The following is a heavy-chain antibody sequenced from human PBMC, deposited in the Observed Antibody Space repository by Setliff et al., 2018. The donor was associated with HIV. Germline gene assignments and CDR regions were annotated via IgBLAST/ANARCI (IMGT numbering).Heavy chain of an antibody. CDR3: ARHNPASVPASSPDY. Sequence: HPGGSLRLSCGVSGFPFSNYAMHWVRQAPGKGLEWVAIISDDGSDKHFADSLKGRFTISRDNSKNTMYLQMNSLKIEDTAFYYCARHNPASVPASSPDYWGQGTLVTVSS. V-gene: IGHV3-30*04. D-gene: IGHD2-2*01. J-gene: IGHJ4*02. CDR1: GFPFSNYA. CDR2: ISDDGSDK.